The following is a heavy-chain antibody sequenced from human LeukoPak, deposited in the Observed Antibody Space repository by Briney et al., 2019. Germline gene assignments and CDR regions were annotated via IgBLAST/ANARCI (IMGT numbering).Heavy chain of an antibody. J-gene: IGHJ6*03. Sequence: GASVKVSCKAFGYTFTNNWMHWVRQAPGQGLEWMGWISGYNGNTNFARKLQGRVTMTTDTSTSTAYMELRSLRSEDTAVYYCATVKQFSGYDSDYYYYMDVWGKGTTVTVSS. CDR3: ATVKQFSGYDSDYYYYMDV. CDR1: GYTFTNNW. V-gene: IGHV1-18*04. D-gene: IGHD5-12*01. CDR2: ISGYNGNT.